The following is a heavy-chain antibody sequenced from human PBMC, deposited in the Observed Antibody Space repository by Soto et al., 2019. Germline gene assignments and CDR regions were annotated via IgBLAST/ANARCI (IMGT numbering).Heavy chain of an antibody. CDR1: GFTFSIYA. CDR3: ARGFLYSSGWKGDY. D-gene: IGHD6-19*01. CDR2: ISYDGSNK. V-gene: IGHV3-30-3*01. Sequence: GGSLRLSCAASGFTFSIYAMHWVRQAPGKGLEWVAVISYDGSNKYYADSVKGRFTISRDNSKNTLYLQMNSLRAEDTAVYYCARGFLYSSGWKGDYWGQGTLVTVSS. J-gene: IGHJ4*02.